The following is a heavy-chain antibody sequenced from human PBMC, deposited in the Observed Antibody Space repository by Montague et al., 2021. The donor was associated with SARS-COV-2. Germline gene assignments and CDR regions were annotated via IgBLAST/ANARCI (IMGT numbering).Heavy chain of an antibody. CDR2: IYYSGST. V-gene: IGHV4-59*01. CDR3: ARAIGSMYSSGWYYYYYGMDV. J-gene: IGHJ6*02. Sequence: SETLSLTCTVSGGSISSYYWSWIRQPPGKGLEWIGYIYYSGSTNYNPSLKSRVTISVDTSKNQFCLKLSSVTAADTAVYYCARAIGSMYSSGWYYYYYGMDVWGQGTTVTVSS. D-gene: IGHD6-19*01. CDR1: GGSISSYY.